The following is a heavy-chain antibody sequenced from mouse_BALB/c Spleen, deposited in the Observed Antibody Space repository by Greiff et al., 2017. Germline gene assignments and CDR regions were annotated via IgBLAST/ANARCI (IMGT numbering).Heavy chain of an antibody. CDR3: TRGRLGRWFAY. J-gene: IGHJ3*01. D-gene: IGHD3-2*01. Sequence: LQQPGSELVRPGASVKLSCKASGFTFTSYWMHWVKQRPGQGLEWIGNIYPGSGSTNYDEKFKSKATLTVDTSSSTAYMQLSSLTSEDSAVYYCTRGRLGRWFAYWGQGTLVTVSA. CDR1: GFTFTSYW. CDR2: IYPGSGST. V-gene: IGHV1S22*01.